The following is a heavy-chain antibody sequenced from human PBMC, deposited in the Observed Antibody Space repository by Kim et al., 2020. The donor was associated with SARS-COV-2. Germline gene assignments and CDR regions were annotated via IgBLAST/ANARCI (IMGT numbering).Heavy chain of an antibody. CDR3: TRGTTLWFGELLSGWFDP. D-gene: IGHD3-10*01. J-gene: IGHJ5*02. Sequence: KGRFTISRDDSKSIAYLQMNSLKTEDTAVYYCTRGTTLWFGELLSGWFDPWGQGTLVTVSS. V-gene: IGHV3-49*02.